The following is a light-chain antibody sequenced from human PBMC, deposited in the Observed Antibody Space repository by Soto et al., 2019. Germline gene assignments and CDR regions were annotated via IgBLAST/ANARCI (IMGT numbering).Light chain of an antibody. CDR3: QQSNSYPWT. CDR2: DAS. CDR1: QSISSW. J-gene: IGKJ1*01. Sequence: DIQMTQSPSTLSASVGDRVTITCRASQSISSWLAWYQQKPGKAPKLLFYDASSLESGVPSRFSGSGSGTEFTLTISSLQPDDSATYYCQQSNSYPWTFGQGTKVEIK. V-gene: IGKV1-5*01.